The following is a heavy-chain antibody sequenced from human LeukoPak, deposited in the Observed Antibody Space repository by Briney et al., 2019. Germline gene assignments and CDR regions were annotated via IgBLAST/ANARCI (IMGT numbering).Heavy chain of an antibody. CDR3: AREGRVRWYDY. CDR1: GFTFSSYA. Sequence: GRSLRLSCAASGFTFSSYAMHWVRRAPGKGLEWVAVISYDGSNKYYADSVKGRFTISRDNSKNTLYLQMNSLRAEDTAVYYCAREGRVRWYDYWGQGTLVTVSS. J-gene: IGHJ4*02. D-gene: IGHD4-23*01. CDR2: ISYDGSNK. V-gene: IGHV3-30-3*01.